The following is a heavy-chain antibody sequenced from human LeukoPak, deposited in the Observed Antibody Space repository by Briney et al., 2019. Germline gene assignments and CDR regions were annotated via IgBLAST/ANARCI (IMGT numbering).Heavy chain of an antibody. Sequence: PSETLSLTCTVSGGSIRSSNYYWGWIRQPPGKGLEWFGSIYDSGSTYYNPSLKSRVTISVDTSKNQFSLKLNSVTAADTAVYYCARQVTFGYAYAYYFDYWGQGTLVTVSS. CDR1: GGSIRSSNYY. D-gene: IGHD3-16*01. CDR3: ARQVTFGYAYAYYFDY. V-gene: IGHV4-39*01. J-gene: IGHJ4*02. CDR2: IYDSGST.